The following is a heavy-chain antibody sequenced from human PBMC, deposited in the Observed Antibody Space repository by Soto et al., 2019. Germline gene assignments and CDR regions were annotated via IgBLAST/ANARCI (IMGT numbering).Heavy chain of an antibody. Sequence: PGGSLRLSCAASGFIYSNFWMDWVRQVPGKGLEWVANISPDGNEKHYVDSVKGRFTISRDNAKNSLYLQMNSLRAEDSALYYCSSYLDSWGHGTRVTVSS. D-gene: IGHD3-22*01. CDR3: SSYLDS. CDR2: ISPDGNEK. CDR1: GFIYSNFW. J-gene: IGHJ5*01. V-gene: IGHV3-7*01.